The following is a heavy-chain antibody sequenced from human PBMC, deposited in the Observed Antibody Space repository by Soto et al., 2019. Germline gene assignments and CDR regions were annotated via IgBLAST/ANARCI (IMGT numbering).Heavy chain of an antibody. CDR3: ARGYSYTQPVFDY. D-gene: IGHD5-18*01. J-gene: IGHJ4*02. CDR2: ISGSGGST. V-gene: IGHV3-23*01. CDR1: GFTFSSYA. Sequence: GGSLRLSCAASGFTFSSYAMSWVRQAPGKGLEWVSAISGSGGSTYYADSVKGRFTISRDNFKNTLYLQMNSLRAEDTAVYYCARGYSYTQPVFDYWGLGTLVTVSS.